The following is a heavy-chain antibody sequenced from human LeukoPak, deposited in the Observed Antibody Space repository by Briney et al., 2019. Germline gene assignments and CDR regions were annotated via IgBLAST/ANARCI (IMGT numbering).Heavy chain of an antibody. Sequence: SETLSLTCTVSGGSISSGDYYWSWIRQPPGKGLEWIGYIYYSGSTCYNPSLKSRVTISVDTSKNQFSLKLSSVTAADTAVYYCARHAGGRWLQFGYFDYWGQGTLVTVSS. J-gene: IGHJ4*02. CDR1: GGSISSGDYY. D-gene: IGHD5-24*01. CDR2: IYYSGST. V-gene: IGHV4-30-4*08. CDR3: ARHAGGRWLQFGYFDY.